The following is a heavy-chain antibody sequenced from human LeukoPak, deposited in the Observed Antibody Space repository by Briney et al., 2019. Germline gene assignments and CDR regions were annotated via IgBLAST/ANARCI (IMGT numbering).Heavy chain of an antibody. Sequence: WASVKVSCKASGYSFTNYYMHWVRQAPGQGLEWMGVMNPSGGSTSYAQRFQGRVTMTRNTSISTAYMELSSLRSEDTAVYYCARGRNSYGSLWYYYYYYGMDVWGQGTTVTVSS. J-gene: IGHJ6*02. D-gene: IGHD5-18*01. CDR3: ARGRNSYGSLWYYYYYYGMDV. CDR2: MNPSGGST. V-gene: IGHV1-46*01. CDR1: GYSFTNYY.